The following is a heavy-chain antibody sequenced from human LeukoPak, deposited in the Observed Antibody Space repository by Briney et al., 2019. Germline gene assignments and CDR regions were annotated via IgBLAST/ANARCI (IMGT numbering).Heavy chain of an antibody. CDR3: ARVDGGYDGTDY. J-gene: IGHJ4*02. CDR2: IYTSGST. Sequence: SETLSLTCTVSGGSISSGSYYWSWIRQPAGKGLEWIGRIYTSGSTNYNPSLKSRVTISVDTSKNQFSLKLSSVTAADTAVYYCARVDGGYDGTDYWGQGTLVTVSS. D-gene: IGHD5-12*01. CDR1: GGSISSGSYY. V-gene: IGHV4-61*02.